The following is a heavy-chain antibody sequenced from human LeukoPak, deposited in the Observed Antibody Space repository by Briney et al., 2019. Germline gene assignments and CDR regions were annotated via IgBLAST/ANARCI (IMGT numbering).Heavy chain of an antibody. CDR2: IYYSGST. CDR1: GGSISIRSYF. Sequence: PSETLSLTCTVSGGSISIRSYFWGWIRQPPGKGLEWIGSIYYSGSTYYNPSLKSRVTISVDTSKNQFSLKLSSVTAADTAVYYCARLSGSYYFDYWGQGTLVTVSS. CDR3: ARLSGSYYFDY. J-gene: IGHJ4*02. V-gene: IGHV4-39*01. D-gene: IGHD1-26*01.